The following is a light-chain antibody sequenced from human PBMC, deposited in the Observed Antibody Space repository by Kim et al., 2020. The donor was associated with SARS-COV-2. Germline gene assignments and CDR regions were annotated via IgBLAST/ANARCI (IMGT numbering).Light chain of an antibody. Sequence: GRTVTITCTGTSSDVGGYKFVSWYQQHPGKAPKLMIYDVSRRPSGVPDRFSGSKSGNTASLTISGLQAEDEADYYCCSYAGSYTLVFGGGTQLTVL. CDR3: CSYAGSYTLV. V-gene: IGLV2-11*01. CDR2: DVS. J-gene: IGLJ2*01. CDR1: SSDVGGYKF.